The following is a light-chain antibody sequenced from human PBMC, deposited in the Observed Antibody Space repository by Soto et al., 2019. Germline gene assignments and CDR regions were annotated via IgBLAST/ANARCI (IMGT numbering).Light chain of an antibody. CDR2: DAS. Sequence: IVLTQAPATLSLSPGETATLSCRASQSVSSYLAWYQQKPGQAPRLLIYDASNRATGIPARFSGSGSGTDFTLTISSLEPEDFAVYYCQQRSNFFTFGPGTKV. CDR3: QQRSNFFT. J-gene: IGKJ3*01. CDR1: QSVSSY. V-gene: IGKV3-11*01.